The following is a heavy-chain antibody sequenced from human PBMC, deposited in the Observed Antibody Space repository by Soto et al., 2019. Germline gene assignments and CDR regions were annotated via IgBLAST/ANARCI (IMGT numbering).Heavy chain of an antibody. J-gene: IGHJ4*02. CDR3: ARAHYNGTGSQYIIDY. CDR2: INPNSGGT. CDR1: GYTFTGYY. D-gene: IGHD3-10*01. Sequence: QVKLVQSGAEVKKPGASVKVSCKASGYTFTGYYMHWVRQAPGQGLEWMGGINPNSGGTNYAQKFQGWVTMTRHTSISTAYRKLSRLRSDETAVYYGARAHYNGTGSQYIIDYWGQGTLVTVSS. V-gene: IGHV1-2*04.